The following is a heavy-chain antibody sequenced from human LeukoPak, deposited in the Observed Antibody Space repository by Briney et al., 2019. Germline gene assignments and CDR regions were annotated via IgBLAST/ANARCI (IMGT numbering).Heavy chain of an antibody. CDR2: IYTSGST. D-gene: IGHD6-19*01. CDR3: ARHVLAGNMDV. CDR1: GVSFSGYY. V-gene: IGHV4-4*09. J-gene: IGHJ6*03. Sequence: PSETLSLTCAVYGVSFSGYYWSWIRQPPGKGLEWIGYIYTSGSTNYNPSLKSRVTISVDTSKNQFSLKLSSVTAADTAVYYCARHVLAGNMDVWGKGTTVTVSS.